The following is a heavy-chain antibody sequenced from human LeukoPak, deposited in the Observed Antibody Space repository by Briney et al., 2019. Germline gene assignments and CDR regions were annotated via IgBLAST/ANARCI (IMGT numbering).Heavy chain of an antibody. CDR1: GGSISSYY. V-gene: IGHV4-4*07. CDR2: IYTSGTT. Sequence: SETLSLTCTVSGGSISSYYWSWIRQPAGKGLEWVGRIYTSGTTNYNPYLKSGGTITANTSKNQFSLKLSSVTAADTAVYYCARDYSIAVAGGNWGQGTLVTVSS. J-gene: IGHJ4*02. D-gene: IGHD6-19*01. CDR3: ARDYSIAVAGGN.